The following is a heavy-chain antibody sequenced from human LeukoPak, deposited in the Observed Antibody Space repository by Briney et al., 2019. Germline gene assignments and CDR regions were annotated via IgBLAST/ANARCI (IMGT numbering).Heavy chain of an antibody. Sequence: PGRSLRFSCAASGFTFSSYGMHWVRQAPGKGLEWVAVISYDGSNKHYADSVKGRFTISRDNSKNTLYLQMNSLRAEDTAVYYCAKWGSDNAFDIWGQGTMVTVSS. CDR3: AKWGSDNAFDI. CDR2: ISYDGSNK. V-gene: IGHV3-30*18. CDR1: GFTFSSYG. J-gene: IGHJ3*02. D-gene: IGHD3-16*01.